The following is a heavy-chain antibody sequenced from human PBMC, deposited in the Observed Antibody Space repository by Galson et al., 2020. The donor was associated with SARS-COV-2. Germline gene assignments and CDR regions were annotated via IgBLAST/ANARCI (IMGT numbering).Heavy chain of an antibody. V-gene: IGHV4-59*01. CDR1: GGSISSYY. CDR2: IYYSGST. CDR3: ASGIGYCSGGRCYYYGMDV. J-gene: IGHJ6*02. Sequence: SETLSLTCTVSGGSISSYYWSWIRQPPGKGLEWIGYIYYSGSTNYNPSLKSRVTISVDTAKNQFSLKLSSVTAAETAVYYCASGIGYCSGGRCYYYGMDVWGQGTTVTVSS. D-gene: IGHD2-15*01.